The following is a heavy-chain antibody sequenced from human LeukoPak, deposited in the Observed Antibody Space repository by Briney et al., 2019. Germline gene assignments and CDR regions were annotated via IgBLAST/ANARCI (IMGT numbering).Heavy chain of an antibody. CDR2: IYSGGST. J-gene: IGHJ2*01. CDR3: ARDLGYCSSTSCARYFDL. D-gene: IGHD2-2*01. V-gene: IGHV3-66*01. Sequence: GGSLRLSCAASGFTVSNNYMSWVRQAPGKGLEWVSVIYSGGSTYYADSVKGRFTISRDNSKNTLYLQMNSLRAEDTAVYYCARDLGYCSSTSCARYFDLWGRGTLVTVSS. CDR1: GFTVSNNY.